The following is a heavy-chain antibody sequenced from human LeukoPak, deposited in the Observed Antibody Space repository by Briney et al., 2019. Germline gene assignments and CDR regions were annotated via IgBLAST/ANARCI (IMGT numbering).Heavy chain of an antibody. V-gene: IGHV4-39*01. D-gene: IGHD4-17*01. CDR2: IYSSGST. J-gene: IGHJ4*02. Sequence: SETLSLTCTVSGNSISQSNYYWGWLRQPRGKALEWLGSIYSSGSTYYDPPLKSRITVSADMSKNQFSLKVTSVTAADTAVYYCERPGNVYGDCWFDYRGLGNLVIVSS. CDR1: GNSISQSNYY. CDR3: ERPGNVYGDCWFDY.